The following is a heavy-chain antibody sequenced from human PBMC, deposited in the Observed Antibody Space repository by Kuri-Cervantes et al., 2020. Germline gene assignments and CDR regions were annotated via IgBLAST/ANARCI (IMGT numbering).Heavy chain of an antibody. J-gene: IGHJ5*02. D-gene: IGHD3-9*01. CDR1: GGSISSSSYY. V-gene: IGHV4-39*01. CDR2: IYYSGST. Sequence: ESLKISCTISGGSISSSSYYWGWIRQPPGKGLEWIGSIYYSGSTYYNPSLKSRVTISVDTSKNQFSLKLTSLTAADTAVYYCARAGLRYSGWFDPWGQGTLVTVSS. CDR3: ARAGLRYSGWFDP.